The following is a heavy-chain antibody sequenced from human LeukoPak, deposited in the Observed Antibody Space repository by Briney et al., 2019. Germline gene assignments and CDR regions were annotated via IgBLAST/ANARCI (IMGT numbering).Heavy chain of an antibody. Sequence: GGSLRLSCAASGFTFSDYYMSWIRQAPGKGLEWVSYISSSGSTIYYADSVKGGFTISRDNAKNSLYLQMNSLRAEDTAVYYCARDRGGYYYDSSGYEEGIWFDPWGQGTLVTVSS. CDR1: GFTFSDYY. CDR3: ARDRGGYYYDSSGYEEGIWFDP. CDR2: ISSSGSTI. D-gene: IGHD3-22*01. J-gene: IGHJ5*02. V-gene: IGHV3-11*04.